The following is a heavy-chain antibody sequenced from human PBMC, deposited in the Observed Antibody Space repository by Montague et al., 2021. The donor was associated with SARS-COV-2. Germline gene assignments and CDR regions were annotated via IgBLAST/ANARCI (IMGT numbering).Heavy chain of an antibody. CDR3: AKALYSGGFFFESGSDF. Sequence: SLRLSWAASGFTFGDYAINWVRQAPGKGLEWVASISGDGATAYYAESVLGRFAISRGNSKNTVLLQMDSLRVKDAAVYYCAKALYSGGFFFESGSDFWGQGTLVTVSS. CDR2: ISGDGATA. V-gene: IGHV3-23*01. CDR1: GFTFGDYA. D-gene: IGHD6-19*01. J-gene: IGHJ4*02.